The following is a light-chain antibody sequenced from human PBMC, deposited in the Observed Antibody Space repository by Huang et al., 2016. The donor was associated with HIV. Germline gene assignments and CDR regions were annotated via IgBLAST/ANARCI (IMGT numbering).Light chain of an antibody. CDR3: QQFNNWPPRFT. J-gene: IGKJ3*01. V-gene: IGKV3-15*01. CDR2: GAS. CDR1: QNIGDN. Sequence: EIVMTQSPATLSVSPGERATLSCRASQNIGDNLTWYKHKPGQAPRLIIYGASTRATGSPPRFSGSGSGTEFTLTISGLESEDFAVYYCQQFNNWPPRFTFGPGTTVDVK.